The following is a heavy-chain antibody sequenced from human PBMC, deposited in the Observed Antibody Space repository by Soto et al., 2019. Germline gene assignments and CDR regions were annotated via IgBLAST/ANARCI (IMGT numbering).Heavy chain of an antibody. J-gene: IGHJ4*02. CDR2: ISSNGGST. CDR3: VKDLEYSSSSNGY. V-gene: IGHV3-64D*08. CDR1: GFTFSSYA. D-gene: IGHD6-6*01. Sequence: GESLKISCSASGFTFSSYAMHWVRQAPGKGLEYVSAISSNGGSTYYADSVKGRFTISRDNSKNTLYLQMSSLRAEDTAVYYCVKDLEYSSSSNGYWGQGTLVTVS.